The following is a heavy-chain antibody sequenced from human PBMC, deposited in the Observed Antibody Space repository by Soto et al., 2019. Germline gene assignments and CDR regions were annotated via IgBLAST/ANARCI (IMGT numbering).Heavy chain of an antibody. CDR1: GYTFTSYT. Sequence: QVQLVQSGAEVKKPGASVKVSCKASGYTFTSYTISWVRQAPGQGLEWMGSISAYNGNTDYAQKFQGRVTMTTDTATSTAYMELRRLRSDDTAVYDCARLAGGTSGWYYYFGMDVWGQGATVTVSS. V-gene: IGHV1-18*04. CDR3: ARLAGGTSGWYYYFGMDV. CDR2: ISAYNGNT. J-gene: IGHJ6*02. D-gene: IGHD6-19*01.